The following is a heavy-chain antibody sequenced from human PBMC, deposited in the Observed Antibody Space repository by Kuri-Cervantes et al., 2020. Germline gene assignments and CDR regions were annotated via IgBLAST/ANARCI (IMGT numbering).Heavy chain of an antibody. CDR2: IWYDGSNK. CDR3: ARERGGDDAFDI. D-gene: IGHD2-21*02. V-gene: IGHV3-33*01. Sequence: GESLKISCAASGFTFSSYGMHWVRQAPGKGLEWVAVIWYDGSNKYYADSVKGRFTISRDNSKNTLYLQMNSLRAEDTAVYYCARERGGDDAFDIWGLGTMVTVSS. J-gene: IGHJ3*02. CDR1: GFTFSSYG.